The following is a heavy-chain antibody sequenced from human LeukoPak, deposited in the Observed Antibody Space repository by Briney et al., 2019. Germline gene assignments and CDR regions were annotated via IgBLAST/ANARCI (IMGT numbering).Heavy chain of an antibody. V-gene: IGHV3-53*01. CDR2: LYSGGSE. J-gene: IGHJ4*02. CDR1: TFGVRANY. Sequence: SGGSLRLSCEDSTFGVRANYMTWVRQAPGKGLEWVSVLYSGGSEYYEDSVKGRFTISRDNSKNTLFLQMNSLRPEDTAVYYCVRSVFGSPDYWGQGTLVTVSS. CDR3: VRSVFGSPDY. D-gene: IGHD3-10*01.